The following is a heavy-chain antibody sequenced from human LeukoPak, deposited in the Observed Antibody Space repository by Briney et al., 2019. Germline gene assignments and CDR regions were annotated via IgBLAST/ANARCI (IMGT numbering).Heavy chain of an antibody. CDR2: IYYSGST. CDR3: ARGGRTYYYDSSGYYYAY. CDR1: GGSISTSSYY. V-gene: IGHV4-39*07. Sequence: SETLSLTCTVSGGSISTSSYYWGWIRQPPGKGLECIGNIYYSGSTYYNPSLKSRVTISVDTSKNQFSLKLSSVTAADTVVYYCARGGRTYYYDSSGYYYAYWGQGTLVTVSS. D-gene: IGHD3-22*01. J-gene: IGHJ4*02.